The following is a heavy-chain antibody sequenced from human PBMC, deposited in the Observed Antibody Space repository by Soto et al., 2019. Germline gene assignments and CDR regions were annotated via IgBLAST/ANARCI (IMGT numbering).Heavy chain of an antibody. CDR3: AGRQSQYSSGDYYDY. CDR2: IYYSGST. CDR1: GGSISSGDYY. J-gene: IGHJ4*02. D-gene: IGHD3-22*01. Sequence: QVQLQESGPGLVKPSQTLSLTCTVSGGSISSGDYYWSWIRQPPGKGLEWIGYIYYSGSTYYNPSIKSRVTISVDTSKNHFPLKMSSVTAADTAVYYCAGRQSQYSSGDYYDYWGQGTLVTVSS. V-gene: IGHV4-30-4*01.